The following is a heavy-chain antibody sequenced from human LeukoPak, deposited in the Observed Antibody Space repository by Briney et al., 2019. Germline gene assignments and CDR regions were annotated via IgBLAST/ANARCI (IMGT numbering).Heavy chain of an antibody. CDR3: ARRFLADPSGFDY. CDR2: IYPGDSDT. CDR1: GYRFTDYW. Sequence: GASLKISCKGFGYRFTDYWIGWVRQMPGKGLEWMGIIYPGDSDTRYSPSFQGQVTISADKFISTAYLQWSSLKAADTAMYYCARRFLADPSGFDYWGQGTLVTVSS. V-gene: IGHV5-51*01. J-gene: IGHJ4*02.